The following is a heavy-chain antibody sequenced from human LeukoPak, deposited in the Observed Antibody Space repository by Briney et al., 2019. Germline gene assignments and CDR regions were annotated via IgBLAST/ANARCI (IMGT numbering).Heavy chain of an antibody. CDR1: GGSISSYY. Sequence: SETLSLTCTVSGGSISSYYWSWIRQPPGKGLEWIGYIYYSGSTNYNPSLKRRVTISVDTSKNQFSLKLSSLTAADTAVYYCARDGAPYYYFWSGSGAFDIWGQGTMVTVSS. D-gene: IGHD3-3*01. J-gene: IGHJ3*02. CDR3: ARDGAPYYYFWSGSGAFDI. V-gene: IGHV4-59*01. CDR2: IYYSGST.